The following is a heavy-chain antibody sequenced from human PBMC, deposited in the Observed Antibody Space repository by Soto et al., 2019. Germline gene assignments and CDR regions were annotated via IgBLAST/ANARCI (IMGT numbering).Heavy chain of an antibody. CDR2: IIPIFGTA. Sequence: SVKVSCKASGGTFSSYAISWVRQAPGQGLEWMGGIIPIFGTANYAQKFQGRVTITADESTSTAYMELSSLRSEDTAVYYCARTRRDGYNFDYWGQGTLVTVSS. D-gene: IGHD5-12*01. V-gene: IGHV1-69*13. J-gene: IGHJ4*02. CDR3: ARTRRDGYNFDY. CDR1: GGTFSSYA.